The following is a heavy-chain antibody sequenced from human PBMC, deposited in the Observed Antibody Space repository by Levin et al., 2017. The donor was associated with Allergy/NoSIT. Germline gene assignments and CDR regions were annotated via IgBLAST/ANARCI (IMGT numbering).Heavy chain of an antibody. D-gene: IGHD4-11*01. Sequence: LSLTCAASGFTFSSYAMSWVRQAPGKGLEWVSAISGSGGSTYYADSVKGRFTISRDNSKNTLYLQMNSLRAEDTAVYYCAKDPADYSNYLNWFDPWGQGTLVTVSS. J-gene: IGHJ5*02. V-gene: IGHV3-23*01. CDR2: ISGSGGST. CDR1: GFTFSSYA. CDR3: AKDPADYSNYLNWFDP.